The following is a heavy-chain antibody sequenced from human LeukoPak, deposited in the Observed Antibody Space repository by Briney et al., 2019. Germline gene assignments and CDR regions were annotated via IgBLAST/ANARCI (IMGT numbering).Heavy chain of an antibody. D-gene: IGHD4-11*01. Sequence: SETLSLTCTVSGGSISNAYWSCIRQPPGRGVEWIGYIYPSGSTNYHPSLKSRVTISVDTSKNHFALNLSSVTAADTAVYYCAKSYFDYSTYYSYYFNLWGQGALVTVSS. J-gene: IGHJ4*02. V-gene: IGHV4-4*09. CDR2: IYPSGST. CDR1: GGSISNAY. CDR3: AKSYFDYSTYYSYYFNL.